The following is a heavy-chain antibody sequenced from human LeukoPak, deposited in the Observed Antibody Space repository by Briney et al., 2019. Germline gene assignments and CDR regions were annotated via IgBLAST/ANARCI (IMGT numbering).Heavy chain of an antibody. CDR2: ISYGGSNK. CDR1: GFTFSSYA. CDR3: ARDPYSSSWLDY. Sequence: GRSLRLSCAASGFTFSSYAMHWVRQAPGKGLEWVAVISYGGSNKYYADSEKGRFTISRDNSKNTLYLQMNSLRAEDTAVYYCARDPYSSSWLDYWGQGTLVTVSS. D-gene: IGHD6-13*01. V-gene: IGHV3-30*04. J-gene: IGHJ4*02.